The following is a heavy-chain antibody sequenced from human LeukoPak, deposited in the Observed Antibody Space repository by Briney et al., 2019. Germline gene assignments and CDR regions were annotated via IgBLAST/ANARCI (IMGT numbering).Heavy chain of an antibody. CDR2: ISDDSRKI. CDR3: ARDGAFDY. Sequence: GGSLRLSCAASGFTFPIFAMSWVRRAPGRGLEWVSAISDDSRKIYYANSVKGRFTISRDNSRNTLFLQMNSLRAEDTAVYYCARDGAFDYWGQGTLVTVSS. D-gene: IGHD3-16*01. CDR1: GFTFPIFA. V-gene: IGHV3-23*01. J-gene: IGHJ4*02.